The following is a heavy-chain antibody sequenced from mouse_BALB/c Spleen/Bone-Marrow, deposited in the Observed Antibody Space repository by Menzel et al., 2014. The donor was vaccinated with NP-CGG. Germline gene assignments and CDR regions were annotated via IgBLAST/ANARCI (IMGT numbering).Heavy chain of an antibody. CDR2: LNPGSGGT. J-gene: IGHJ2*01. CDR1: GYAFTNYL. Sequence: VQLQQSGAELVRPGTSVKGSCKASGYAFTNYLIEWVKQRPGQGLEWIGVLNPGSGGTNYNEKFKGKATLTADKSSSSAYMQLSSLTSDDSAVYFCARRIYYAMGYWGQGTTLTVSS. V-gene: IGHV1-54*01. CDR3: ARRIYYAMGY. D-gene: IGHD2-1*01.